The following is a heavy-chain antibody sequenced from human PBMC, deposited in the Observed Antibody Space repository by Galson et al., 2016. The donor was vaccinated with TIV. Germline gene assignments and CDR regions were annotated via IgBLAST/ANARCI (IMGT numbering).Heavy chain of an antibody. Sequence: SVKVSCKASGYPVTSHYMHWVRQGPGQGLEWMGIINPSGGGTTYAQNFQGRLTLTRDTSTSTVYIELSSLRSDDTAVYYCARTQSCGGDCYYFDYWGQGALSTAPS. CDR1: GYPVTSHY. D-gene: IGHD2-21*02. V-gene: IGHV1-46*01. J-gene: IGHJ4*02. CDR3: ARTQSCGGDCYYFDY. CDR2: INPSGGGT.